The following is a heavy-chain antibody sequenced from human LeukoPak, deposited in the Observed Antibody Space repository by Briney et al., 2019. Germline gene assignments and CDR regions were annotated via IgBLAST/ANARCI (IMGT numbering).Heavy chain of an antibody. V-gene: IGHV1-46*01. CDR3: AREDEAYCGGDCSPSY. CDR1: GYTFTSYY. J-gene: IGHJ4*02. CDR2: INPSGGGT. Sequence: VASVKVSCKASGYTFTSYYMHWVRQAPGQGLEWMGIINPSGGGTSYAQKFQGRVTMTRDTSTSTVYMELSSLRSEDTAVYYCAREDEAYCGGDCSPSYWGQGTLVTVSS. D-gene: IGHD2-21*02.